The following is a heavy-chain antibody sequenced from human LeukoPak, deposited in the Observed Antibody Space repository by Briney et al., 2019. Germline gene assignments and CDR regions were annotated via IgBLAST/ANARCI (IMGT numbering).Heavy chain of an antibody. Sequence: PGGSLRLSCAASGFTFSSYWMSWVRQGPGKGLEWVANIKQDGSEKYYVDSMKGRFTISRDNAKNSLYLHMNSLRAEDTAVYYCARWGYTSGWYYLDCWGQGTLVTVSS. D-gene: IGHD6-19*01. CDR3: ARWGYTSGWYYLDC. J-gene: IGHJ4*02. CDR2: IKQDGSEK. V-gene: IGHV3-7*04. CDR1: GFTFSSYW.